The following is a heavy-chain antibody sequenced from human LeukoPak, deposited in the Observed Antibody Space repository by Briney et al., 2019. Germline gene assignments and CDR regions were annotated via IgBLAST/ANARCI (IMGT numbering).Heavy chain of an antibody. Sequence: GGSLRLSCAASGFTFSSYGMHWVRQAPGKGLEWVAVISYDGSNKYYADSVKGRFTISRDNSKNTLYQQMNSLRAEDTAVYYCAKDYAYSGYDGEGAFDIWGQGTMVTVSS. CDR2: ISYDGSNK. V-gene: IGHV3-30*18. D-gene: IGHD5-12*01. CDR3: AKDYAYSGYDGEGAFDI. J-gene: IGHJ3*02. CDR1: GFTFSSYG.